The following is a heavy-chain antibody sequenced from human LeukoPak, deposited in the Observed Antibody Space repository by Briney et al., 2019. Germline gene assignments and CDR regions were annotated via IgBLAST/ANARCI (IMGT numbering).Heavy chain of an antibody. CDR3: ARTIYSYALKYYYYGMDV. Sequence: PGGSLRLSCAASGFTFNSYAMTWVRQAPGKGLEWVSYISSSGSTIYYADSVKGRFTISRDNAKNSLYLQMNSLRAEDTAVYYCARTIYSYALKYYYYGMDVWGQGTTVTVSS. D-gene: IGHD5-18*01. J-gene: IGHJ6*02. CDR2: ISSSGSTI. CDR1: GFTFNSYA. V-gene: IGHV3-48*03.